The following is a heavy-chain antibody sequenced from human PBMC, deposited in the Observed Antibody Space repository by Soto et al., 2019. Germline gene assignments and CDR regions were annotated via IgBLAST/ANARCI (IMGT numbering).Heavy chain of an antibody. Sequence: PGESLKISCKGSGYSFTSYWIGWVRQMPGKGLEWMGIIYPGDSDTRYSPSFQGQITISADKSISTAYLQWSSLKASDTAMYYCARSDSKASGAFDIWGQGTMVTVSS. D-gene: IGHD3-22*01. CDR1: GYSFTSYW. V-gene: IGHV5-51*01. CDR3: ARSDSKASGAFDI. CDR2: IYPGDSDT. J-gene: IGHJ3*02.